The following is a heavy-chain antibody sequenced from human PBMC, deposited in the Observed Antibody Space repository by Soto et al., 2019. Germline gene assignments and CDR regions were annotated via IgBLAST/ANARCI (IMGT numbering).Heavy chain of an antibody. D-gene: IGHD3-3*01. Sequence: SENLSLTCTVSGGSISSYYWSWIRQPPGKGLEWMWYIYYSGSTNYNPSLKSRVTISVDTSKNQFSLKLSSVTAADTAVYYCARAHYDFWSGYNFDYWGQGTLVTVS. CDR3: ARAHYDFWSGYNFDY. CDR2: IYYSGST. J-gene: IGHJ4*02. V-gene: IGHV4-59*01. CDR1: GGSISSYY.